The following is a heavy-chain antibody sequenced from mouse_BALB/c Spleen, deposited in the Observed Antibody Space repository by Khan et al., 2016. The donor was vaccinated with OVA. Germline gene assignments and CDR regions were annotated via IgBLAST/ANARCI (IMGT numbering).Heavy chain of an antibody. CDR3: TNWAY. CDR2: IRLKSNNYAT. J-gene: IGHJ3*01. Sequence: EVKLEESGGGLVQPGGSMKLSCVASGFTFSNYWMNWVRQSQEKGLEWVAEIRLKSNNYATHYVESVKGRFTISRDDSKSSVYLQMNNLRAEDTGIYYCTNWAYWGQGTLVTVSA. CDR1: GFTFSNYW. D-gene: IGHD4-1*01. V-gene: IGHV6-6*02.